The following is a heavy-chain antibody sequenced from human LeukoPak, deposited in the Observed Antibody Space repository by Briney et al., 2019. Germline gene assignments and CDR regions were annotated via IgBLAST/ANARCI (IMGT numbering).Heavy chain of an antibody. Sequence: GESLKISCKGSGYSFTSYWIGWVRQMPGKGLEWMGIIYPGDSDTRYSPSFQGQVTISADKSISTAYLQWSSLKASDTAMYYCARLDYDILTGNPNWFDPWGQGTLVTVSS. D-gene: IGHD3-9*01. CDR2: IYPGDSDT. J-gene: IGHJ5*02. CDR3: ARLDYDILTGNPNWFDP. CDR1: GYSFTSYW. V-gene: IGHV5-51*01.